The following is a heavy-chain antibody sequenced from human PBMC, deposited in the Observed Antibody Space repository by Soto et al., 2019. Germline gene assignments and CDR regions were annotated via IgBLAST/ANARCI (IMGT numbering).Heavy chain of an antibody. Sequence: GESLKISCAASGFTFSSYAMSRVRQAPGKGLEWVSAISGSGGSTYYADSVKGRFTISRDNSKNTLYLQMNSLRAEDTAVYYCAKVGITKVRGVIFDAFDIWGQGTMVTVSS. V-gene: IGHV3-23*01. D-gene: IGHD3-10*01. J-gene: IGHJ3*02. CDR2: ISGSGGST. CDR1: GFTFSSYA. CDR3: AKVGITKVRGVIFDAFDI.